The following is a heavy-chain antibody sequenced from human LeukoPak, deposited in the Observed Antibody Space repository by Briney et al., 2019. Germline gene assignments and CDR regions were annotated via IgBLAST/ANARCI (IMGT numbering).Heavy chain of an antibody. CDR1: GFTFSSYG. CDR3: ARDTWSASGFDY. D-gene: IGHD1-26*01. J-gene: IGHJ4*02. V-gene: IGHV3-33*01. Sequence: GGSLRLSCAASGFTFSSYGMHWVRQAPGKGLEWGAVIWNDGSNKYYADSAKGRFTISRDNSKNTLYLQMNSLRAEDTAVYYCARDTWSASGFDYWGQGTLVTVSS. CDR2: IWNDGSNK.